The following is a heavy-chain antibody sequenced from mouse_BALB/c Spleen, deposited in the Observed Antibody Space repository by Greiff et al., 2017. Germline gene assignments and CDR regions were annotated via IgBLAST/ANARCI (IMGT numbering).Heavy chain of an antibody. J-gene: IGHJ1*01. CDR2: ISNSGGST. CDR3: ARGTLYFDV. D-gene: IGHD3-3*01. CDR1: GFTFSSYT. Sequence: EVQVVESGGGLVQPGGSLKLSCAASGFTFSSYTMSWVRQTPEKRLEWVAYISNSGGSTYYPDTVKGRFTISRDNAKNTLYLQMSSLKSEDTAMYYCARGTLYFDVWGAGTTVTVSS. V-gene: IGHV5-12-2*01.